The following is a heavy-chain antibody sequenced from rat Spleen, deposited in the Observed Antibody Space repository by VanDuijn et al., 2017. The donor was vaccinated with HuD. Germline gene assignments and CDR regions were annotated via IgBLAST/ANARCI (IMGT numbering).Heavy chain of an antibody. Sequence: QVQLKESGPGLVQPSQTLSLTCTVSGFSLSSYGVIWVRQPPGKGLEWMGVIWSHGGIDYNSAIKSRLSISRDTSKSQVFLKMNSLQTEDTAMYFCARGSVFFDYWGQGVMVTVSS. CDR3: ARGSVFFDY. CDR2: IWSHGGI. CDR1: GFSLSSYG. V-gene: IGHV2-13*01. J-gene: IGHJ2*01.